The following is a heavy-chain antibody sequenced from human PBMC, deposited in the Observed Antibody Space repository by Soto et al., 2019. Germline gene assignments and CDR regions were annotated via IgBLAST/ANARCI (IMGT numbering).Heavy chain of an antibody. CDR3: ARDGYSGDYYGY. CDR1: GYTFSSYG. V-gene: IGHV1-18*01. Sequence: QVQLVQSGAEVKKPGASVKVSCKASGYTFSSYGITWVRQAPGQGLAWMGWISAYNGNTNNAQTRQGRVSITTETTTSAADTELRSLRSDHTAVYYCARDGYSGDYYGYWGQGTLLTVSS. J-gene: IGHJ4*02. CDR2: ISAYNGNT. D-gene: IGHD3-22*01.